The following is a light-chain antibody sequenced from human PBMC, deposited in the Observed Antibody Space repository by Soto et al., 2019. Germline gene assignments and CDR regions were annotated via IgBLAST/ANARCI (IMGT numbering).Light chain of an antibody. CDR1: STDVGSYNL. CDR2: EAS. V-gene: IGLV2-23*01. Sequence: QSVLTQPASVSGSPGQSITISCTGTSTDVGSYNLVSWYQQHPGKAPKLMIYEASKRPSGVSNRFSGSKSGTTASLRISGLQAEDEADYYCCSYAASNNILFGGGTKLTVL. J-gene: IGLJ2*01. CDR3: CSYAASNNIL.